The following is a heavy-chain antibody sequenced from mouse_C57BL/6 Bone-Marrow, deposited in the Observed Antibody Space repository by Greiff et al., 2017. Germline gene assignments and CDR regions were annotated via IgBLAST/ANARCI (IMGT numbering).Heavy chain of an antibody. D-gene: IGHD1-1*01. J-gene: IGHJ2*01. CDR3: ARVVYYYGSSFDY. CDR2: ISDGGSYT. CDR1: GFTFSSYA. Sequence: EVHLVESGGGLVKPGGSLKLSCAASGFTFSSYAMSWVRQTPEKGLEWVATISDGGSYTYYPDKVKGRFTISRDKAKNNLYLQMSHLKSEDTAMYYCARVVYYYGSSFDYWGQGTTLTVSS. V-gene: IGHV5-4*01.